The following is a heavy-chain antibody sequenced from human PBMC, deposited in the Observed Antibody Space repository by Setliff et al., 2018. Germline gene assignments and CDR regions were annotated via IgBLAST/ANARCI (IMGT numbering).Heavy chain of an antibody. Sequence: SETLSLPCSVPGDSINSGTYYWSWFRQSAGKGLEWIGRIYTGGGTNYNPSLKSRVTISLDTSKNHFSLALTSVTAADTAVYYCARGRGLEWLPESWFDPWGQGTLVTVSS. CDR3: ARGRGLEWLPESWFDP. J-gene: IGHJ5*02. CDR2: IYTGGGT. CDR1: GDSINSGTYY. V-gene: IGHV4-61*02. D-gene: IGHD3-3*01.